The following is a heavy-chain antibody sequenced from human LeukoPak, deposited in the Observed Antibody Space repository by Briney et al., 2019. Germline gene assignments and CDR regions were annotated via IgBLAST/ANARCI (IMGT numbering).Heavy chain of an antibody. D-gene: IGHD1-26*01. CDR1: GLTFSSYA. V-gene: IGHV3-23*01. J-gene: IGHJ4*02. Sequence: GGSLRLSCAASGLTFSSYAMSWVRQAPGKGLQWVSSITSSGGSTYYADSVKGRFTISRDNSKNTLYLQMNSLRAEDTAVFYCAKDLRGAYWGQGTLVTVSS. CDR3: AKDLRGAY. CDR2: ITSSGGST.